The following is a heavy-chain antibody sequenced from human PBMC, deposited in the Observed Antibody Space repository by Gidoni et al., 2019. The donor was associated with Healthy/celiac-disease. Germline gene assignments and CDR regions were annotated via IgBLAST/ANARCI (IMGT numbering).Heavy chain of an antibody. Sequence: EVHLVESGGGLIQPGGSLRLSCAASGFTVSSNYMSWVRQAPGKGLEWVSVIYSGGSTYYADSVKGRFTISRDNSKNTLYLQMNSLRAEDTAVYYCASRSPHYGDFYYYMDVWGKGTTVTVSS. CDR3: ASRSPHYGDFYYYMDV. CDR2: IYSGGST. J-gene: IGHJ6*03. CDR1: GFTVSSNY. V-gene: IGHV3-53*01. D-gene: IGHD4-17*01.